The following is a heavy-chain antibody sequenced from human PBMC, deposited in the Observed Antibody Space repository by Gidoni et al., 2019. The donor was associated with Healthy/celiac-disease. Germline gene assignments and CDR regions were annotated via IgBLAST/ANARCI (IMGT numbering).Heavy chain of an antibody. CDR2: IGTAGDP. J-gene: IGHJ6*02. D-gene: IGHD2-2*01. CDR1: GFTFSSYD. Sequence: EVQLVESGGGLVQPGGSLRLSCAASGFTFSSYDMHWVRQATGKGPEWVSAIGTAGDPYYPGSVKGRFTISRENAKNSLYLQMNSLRAGDTAVYYCARGRGYCSSTSCSSYYYYYGMDVWGQGTTVTVSS. V-gene: IGHV3-13*05. CDR3: ARGRGYCSSTSCSSYYYYYGMDV.